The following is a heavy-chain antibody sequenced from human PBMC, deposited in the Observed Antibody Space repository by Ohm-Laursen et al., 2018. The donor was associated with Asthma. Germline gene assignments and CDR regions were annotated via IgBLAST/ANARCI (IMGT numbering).Heavy chain of an antibody. V-gene: IGHV1-2*06. CDR2: INPNSGGT. D-gene: IGHD3-9*01. Sequence: GASVKVSCKASGYTFTGYYMHWVRRAPGQGLEWMGRINPNSGGTNYAQKFQGRVTMTRDTSISTAYMELSRLRSDDTAVYYCARVSEDYDILTGGSFDYWGQGTLVTVSS. CDR3: ARVSEDYDILTGGSFDY. CDR1: GYTFTGYY. J-gene: IGHJ4*02.